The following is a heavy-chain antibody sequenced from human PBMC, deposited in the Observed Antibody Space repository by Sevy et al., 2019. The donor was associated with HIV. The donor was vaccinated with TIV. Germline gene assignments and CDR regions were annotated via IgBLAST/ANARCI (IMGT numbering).Heavy chain of an antibody. Sequence: GGSLRLSCAASGFTFSSYDMHWVRQAPGKGLEWVAVISYDGRGKHYADSVKGRFTISRDNAKNTLYLQMNSLRVEDSAVFYCAAVALTFGGDPYENHHFMDVWCRGTRVTVSS. V-gene: IGHV3-30*03. CDR3: AAVALTFGGDPYENHHFMDV. CDR2: ISYDGRGK. D-gene: IGHD3-16*01. CDR1: GFTFSSYD. J-gene: IGHJ6*03.